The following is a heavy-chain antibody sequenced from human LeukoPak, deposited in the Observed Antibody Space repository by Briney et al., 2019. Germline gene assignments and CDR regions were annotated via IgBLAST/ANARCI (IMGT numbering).Heavy chain of an antibody. CDR3: ARDSMETYYYDRSGYYHGY. Sequence: ASVKVSCKASGYTFTGYYMHWVRQAPGQGLEWMGWISAYNGDTNYAQNLQGRVTMTTDTSTSTAYMELRSLRSDDTAVYYCARDSMETYYYDRSGYYHGYWGQGTLVTVSS. J-gene: IGHJ4*02. CDR1: GYTFTGYY. V-gene: IGHV1-18*04. D-gene: IGHD3-22*01. CDR2: ISAYNGDT.